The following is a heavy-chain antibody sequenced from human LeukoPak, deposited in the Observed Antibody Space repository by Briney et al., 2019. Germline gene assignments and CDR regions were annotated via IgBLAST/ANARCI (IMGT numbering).Heavy chain of an antibody. CDR3: ARNPILGYCSSTSCYVFDY. V-gene: IGHV3-53*01. D-gene: IGHD2-2*01. CDR1: GFTVNSNY. Sequence: GGSLRLSCAASGFTVNSNYMSWVRQAPGQGLEWVSLLYRGGSTYYADSVKGRFTISRDNSKNTLYLQMNSLRAEDTAVYYCARNPILGYCSSTSCYVFDYWGQGTLVTVSS. J-gene: IGHJ4*02. CDR2: LYRGGST.